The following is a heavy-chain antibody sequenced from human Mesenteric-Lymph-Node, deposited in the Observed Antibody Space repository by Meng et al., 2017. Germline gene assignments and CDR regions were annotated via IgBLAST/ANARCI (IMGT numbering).Heavy chain of an antibody. J-gene: IGHJ4*02. Sequence: GESLKISCAASGFPFSNYEMNWVRQAPGKGLEWVSYISGSGDTKYYTDSVKGRFTMSRDNAKNSVYLQMNSLRAEDTAVYYCARNGRFCRGGSCLPKYLYWGQGSLVTVSS. V-gene: IGHV3-48*03. CDR1: GFPFSNYE. D-gene: IGHD2-15*01. CDR2: ISGSGDTK. CDR3: ARNGRFCRGGSCLPKYLY.